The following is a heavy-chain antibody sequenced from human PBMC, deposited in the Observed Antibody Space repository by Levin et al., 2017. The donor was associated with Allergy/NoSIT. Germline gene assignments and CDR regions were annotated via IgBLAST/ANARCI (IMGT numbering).Heavy chain of an antibody. CDR3: APVAGDY. CDR2: ISYDGSNK. D-gene: IGHD4-23*01. V-gene: IGHV3-30*04. Sequence: GGSLRLSCAASGFTFSSYAMHWVRQAPGKGLEWVAVISYDGSNKYYADSVKGRFTISRDNSKNTLYLQMNSLRAEDTAVYYCAPVAGDYWGQGTLVTVSS. J-gene: IGHJ4*02. CDR1: GFTFSSYA.